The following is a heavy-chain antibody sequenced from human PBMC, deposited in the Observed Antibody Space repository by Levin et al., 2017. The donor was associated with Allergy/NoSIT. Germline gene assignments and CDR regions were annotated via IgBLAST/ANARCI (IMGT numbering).Heavy chain of an antibody. D-gene: IGHD1-26*01. CDR3: ARERGEGATSDWLDP. CDR1: GYTFTGYY. Sequence: ASVKVSCKASGYTFTGYYMHWVRQVPGEGLEWMGWINPKSGGTHYAENFQGRVTMTRDTSINTAYMELSSLRFDDTAVYYCARERGEGATSDWLDPCGQGTLVTVSS. V-gene: IGHV1-2*02. CDR2: INPKSGGT. J-gene: IGHJ5*02.